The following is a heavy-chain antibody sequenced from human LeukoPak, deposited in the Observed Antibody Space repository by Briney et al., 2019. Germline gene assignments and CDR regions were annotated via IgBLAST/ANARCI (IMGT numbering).Heavy chain of an antibody. Sequence: GGSLRLSCAASGFTFSSYGIHWVRQPPGKALEWVAFIRYDGGGKYYADSVKGRFTISKDNSENTVYLQMNSLTVEDTAVYYCAKGETRDIWYFDYWGQGTLVTVSS. J-gene: IGHJ4*02. V-gene: IGHV3-30*02. CDR1: GFTFSSYG. D-gene: IGHD1-26*01. CDR3: AKGETRDIWYFDY. CDR2: IRYDGGGK.